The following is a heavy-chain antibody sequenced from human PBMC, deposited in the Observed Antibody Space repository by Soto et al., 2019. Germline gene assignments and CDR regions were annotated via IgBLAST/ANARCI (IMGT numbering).Heavy chain of an antibody. Sequence: ESLNISCTRSGYSFTSYATGWVRQMPGKRPEWMGIIYPGDSDTRYSPSFQGQVTISADKSISTAYLQWSSLKASGAAMYYGARLSSGAHYYDSSRVAPSGMDVWGQGTTVTVS. V-gene: IGHV5-51*01. D-gene: IGHD3-22*01. CDR1: GYSFTSYA. J-gene: IGHJ6*02. CDR3: ARLSSGAHYYDSSRVAPSGMDV. CDR2: IYPGDSDT.